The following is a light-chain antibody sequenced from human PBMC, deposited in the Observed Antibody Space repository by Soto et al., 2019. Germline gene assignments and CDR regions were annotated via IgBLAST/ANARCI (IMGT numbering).Light chain of an antibody. CDR2: KDS. J-gene: IGLJ1*01. Sequence: YELTQPPSVSVSPGQTARITCSGDALPKQYAYWYQQKPGQAPVLVIYKDSERPSGIPERFSGSSSGTTVTLTISGVQAEDEADYYCQSADSSGTYVLGTGTKVTVL. CDR3: QSADSSGTYV. CDR1: ALPKQY. V-gene: IGLV3-25*02.